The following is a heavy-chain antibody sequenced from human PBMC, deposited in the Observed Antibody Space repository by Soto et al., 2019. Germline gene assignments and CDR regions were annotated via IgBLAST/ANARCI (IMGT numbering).Heavy chain of an antibody. Sequence: QVQLVESGGGVVQPGRSLRLSCAASGFTFSSYGMHWVRQAPGKGLEWVAVIWYDGSNKYYADSVKGRFTISRDNSKNTLYLQMNSLRAEDTAVYYCAREASAAGTISANWFDPWGQGTLVTVSS. CDR3: AREASAAGTISANWFDP. CDR2: IWYDGSNK. J-gene: IGHJ5*02. V-gene: IGHV3-33*01. CDR1: GFTFSSYG. D-gene: IGHD6-13*01.